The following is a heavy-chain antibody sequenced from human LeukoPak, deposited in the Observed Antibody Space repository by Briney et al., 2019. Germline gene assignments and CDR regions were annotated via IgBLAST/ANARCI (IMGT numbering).Heavy chain of an antibody. D-gene: IGHD3-10*01. V-gene: IGHV4-34*01. CDR3: ARREVVRAVKLSIDY. Sequence: PSETLSLTCAVYGGSFSGYYWSWIRQPPGKGLEWIGSIYHSGSTNYNPSLKSRVTISVDTSKNQFSLKLSSVTAADTAVYYCARREVVRAVKLSIDYWGQGTLVTVSS. CDR1: GGSFSGYY. CDR2: IYHSGST. J-gene: IGHJ4*02.